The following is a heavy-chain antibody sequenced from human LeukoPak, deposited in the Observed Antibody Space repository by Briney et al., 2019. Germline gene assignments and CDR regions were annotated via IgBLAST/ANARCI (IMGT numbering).Heavy chain of an antibody. Sequence: GGSLTLSCAASGFTFSSYAMSWVRQAPGKGLEWVSAISGSGGSTYYADSVKGRFTISRDNSKNTLYLQMNSLRAEDTAVYYCAKCEYYDFWSGRDYWGQGTLVTVSS. V-gene: IGHV3-23*01. J-gene: IGHJ4*02. CDR1: GFTFSSYA. D-gene: IGHD3-3*01. CDR3: AKCEYYDFWSGRDY. CDR2: ISGSGGST.